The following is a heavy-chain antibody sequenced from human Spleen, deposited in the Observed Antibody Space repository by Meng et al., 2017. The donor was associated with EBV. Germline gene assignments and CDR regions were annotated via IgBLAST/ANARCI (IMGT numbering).Heavy chain of an antibody. CDR2: INHDGST. V-gene: IGHV4-34*01. D-gene: IGHD3-22*01. CDR3: ARVPPYYYASSGYLFDQ. CDR1: GGSFSGYY. J-gene: IGHJ4*02. Sequence: VAQQQWGAGLLEPSETLPLTCAVYGGSFSGYYWSWIRQPPGKGLEWIGEINHDGSTNYNPSLKSRVTILVDTSKNQFSLSLGSVTAADTAVYYCARVPPYYYASSGYLFDQWGQGTLVTVSS.